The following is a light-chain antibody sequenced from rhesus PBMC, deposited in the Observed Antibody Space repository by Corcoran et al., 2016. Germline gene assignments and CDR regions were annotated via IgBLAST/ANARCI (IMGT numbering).Light chain of an antibody. CDR2: YAT. J-gene: IGKJ1*01. CDR1: QGISSY. CDR3: QQYNSLPPWT. Sequence: DIQMTQSPSSVSASVGDRVTITCRASQGISSYLAWYQQKPGKAPKLLIYYATTLQSGVPSRCSGSGTGTEFTLTISLLHPEDFASYYCQQYNSLPPWTFGQGTKVEIK. V-gene: IGKV1-25*01.